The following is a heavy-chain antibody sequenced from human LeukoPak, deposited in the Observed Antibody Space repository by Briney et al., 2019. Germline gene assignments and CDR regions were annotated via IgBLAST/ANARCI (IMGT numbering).Heavy chain of an antibody. CDR2: IYYSGST. CDR3: ARPNARIRGYSYGLRGYFDY. Sequence: PSETLSLTCTVSGGSISSYYWSWIRQPPGKGLEWIGYIYYSGSTNYNPSLKSRVTTSVDTSKNQFSLKLSSVTAADTAVYYCARPNARIRGYSYGLRGYFDYWGQGTLVTVSS. J-gene: IGHJ4*02. CDR1: GGSISSYY. D-gene: IGHD5-18*01. V-gene: IGHV4-59*12.